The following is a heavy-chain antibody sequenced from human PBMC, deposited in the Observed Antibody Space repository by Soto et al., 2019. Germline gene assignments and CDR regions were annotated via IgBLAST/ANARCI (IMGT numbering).Heavy chain of an antibody. V-gene: IGHV3-66*01. D-gene: IGHD6-13*01. CDR2: IYSGGTT. CDR3: AKRGRIAATGPNWFDP. CDR1: GFTVSNNY. J-gene: IGHJ5*02. Sequence: GSLRLSCAASGFTVSNNYLSWVRQAPGQGLEWVSVIYSGGTTYYADSVKGRFTTSRDNSKNTVYLQMNSLRVEDTAVYYCAKRGRIAATGPNWFDPWGQGTLVTVSS.